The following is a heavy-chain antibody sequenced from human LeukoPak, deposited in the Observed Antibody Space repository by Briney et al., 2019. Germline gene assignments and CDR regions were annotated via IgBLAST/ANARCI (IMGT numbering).Heavy chain of an antibody. CDR1: GGSISSSSYY. CDR2: IYYSGST. J-gene: IGHJ4*02. D-gene: IGHD2-15*01. CDR3: ARTRLSPTLKGIVVVVAATLGFDY. V-gene: IGHV4-39*01. Sequence: PSETLSLTCTVSGGSISSSSYYWGWIRQPPGKGLEWIGSIYYSGSTYYNPSLKSRVTISVDTSKNQFSLKLSSVTAADTAVYYCARTRLSPTLKGIVVVVAATLGFDYWGQGTLVTVSS.